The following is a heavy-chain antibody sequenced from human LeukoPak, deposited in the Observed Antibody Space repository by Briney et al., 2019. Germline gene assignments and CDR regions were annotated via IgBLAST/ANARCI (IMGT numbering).Heavy chain of an antibody. V-gene: IGHV4-34*01. CDR2: INHSGST. J-gene: IGHJ4*02. CDR1: GGSFSGYY. CDR3: ARNRNWGSPDY. Sequence: SETLSLTCAVYGGSFSGYYWSWIRQPPGEGLEWIGEINHSGSTNYNPSLKSRVTISVDTSKDQFSLKLSSVTAADTAVYYCARNRNWGSPDYWGQGTLVTVSS. D-gene: IGHD7-27*01.